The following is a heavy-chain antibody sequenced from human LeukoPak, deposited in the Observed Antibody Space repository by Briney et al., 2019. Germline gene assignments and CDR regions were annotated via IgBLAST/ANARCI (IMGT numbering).Heavy chain of an antibody. CDR3: GKTTVGYSSGRYPGWPVDY. V-gene: IGHV3-23*01. D-gene: IGHD2-15*01. CDR1: GFTFNNYA. Sequence: GGSLRLSCAASGFTFNNYAMYWVRPAPGKGLEWVSGIFGSVGSAHYADSVKGRFTISKDNSKNTVYLQLDSLRVEDTAVYYCGKTTVGYSSGRYPGWPVDYWGQGTLVTVSS. CDR2: IFGSVGSA. J-gene: IGHJ4*02.